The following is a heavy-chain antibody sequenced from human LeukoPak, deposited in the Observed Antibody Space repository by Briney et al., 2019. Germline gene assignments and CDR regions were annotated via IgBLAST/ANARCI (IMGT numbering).Heavy chain of an antibody. CDR3: ARDTGSGSTVGDAFDI. CDR2: IIPIFGTA. V-gene: IGHV1-69*13. D-gene: IGHD4-17*01. J-gene: IGHJ3*02. Sequence: SVKVSCKASGGTFSSYAISCVRQAPGQGLEWMGGIIPIFGTANYAQKFQGRVTITADESTSTAYMELSSLRSEDTAVYYCARDTGSGSTVGDAFDIWGQGTMVTVSS. CDR1: GGTFSSYA.